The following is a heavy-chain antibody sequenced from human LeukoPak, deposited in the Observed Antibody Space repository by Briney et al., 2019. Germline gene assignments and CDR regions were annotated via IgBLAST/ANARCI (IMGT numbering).Heavy chain of an antibody. D-gene: IGHD3-10*01. J-gene: IGHJ4*02. CDR1: GGSISSYY. V-gene: IGHV4-59*01. CDR3: ARARANWFVDY. CDR2: IYYRGGT. Sequence: TSETLSLTCTVSGGSISSYYWSWIRQPPGKGLEWIGYIYYRGGTNYNPSLESRVTISMDTSKNQFSLKLSSVTAADTAVYYCARARANWFVDYWGQGTLVTVSS.